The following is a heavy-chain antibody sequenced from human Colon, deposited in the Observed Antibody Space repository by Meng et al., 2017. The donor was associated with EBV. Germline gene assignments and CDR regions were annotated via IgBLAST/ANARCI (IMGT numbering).Heavy chain of an antibody. CDR3: ASGRKYCSSTSCYGQFDY. CDR2: IYHSGST. D-gene: IGHD2-2*01. CDR1: GGSIRSSNW. Sequence: QGPPHVSGPGRVKPSRALAVPCAASGGSIRSSNWWSGVRQPPGKGLEWIGEIYHSGSTNYNPSLKSRVTISVDKSKNQFSLKLSSVTAADTAVYYCASGRKYCSSTSCYGQFDYWGQGTLVTVSS. V-gene: IGHV4-4*02. J-gene: IGHJ4*02.